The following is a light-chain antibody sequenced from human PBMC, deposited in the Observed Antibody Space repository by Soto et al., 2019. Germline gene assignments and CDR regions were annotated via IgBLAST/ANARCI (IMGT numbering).Light chain of an antibody. CDR1: SPNIGSNY. V-gene: IGLV1-47*01. Sequence: QSVLTQPPSASGTPGQRVTISCSGSSPNIGSNYVYWYQQLPGTAPKLLIYRNNQRPSGVPDRFSGSKSGTSASLAISGLRSEDDADYYCAAWDDSLSGPGFGGGTQLTVL. J-gene: IGLJ2*01. CDR3: AAWDDSLSGPG. CDR2: RNN.